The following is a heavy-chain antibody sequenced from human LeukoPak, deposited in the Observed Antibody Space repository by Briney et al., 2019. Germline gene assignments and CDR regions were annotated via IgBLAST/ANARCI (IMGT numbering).Heavy chain of an antibody. J-gene: IGHJ4*02. D-gene: IGHD2-15*01. CDR1: GYTLTSYG. V-gene: IGHV1-18*01. Sequence: GASVKVSCKASGYTLTSYGISWVRQAPGQGLEWMGWISAYNGNTNYAQKLQGRVTMTTDTSTSTAYMELRSLRSDDTAVYYCARDRGIFSYCSGGSCYSGYWGQGTLVTVSS. CDR2: ISAYNGNT. CDR3: ARDRGIFSYCSGGSCYSGY.